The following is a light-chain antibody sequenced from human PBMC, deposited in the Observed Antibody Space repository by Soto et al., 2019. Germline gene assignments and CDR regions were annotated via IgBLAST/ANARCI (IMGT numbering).Light chain of an antibody. J-gene: IGKJ1*01. CDR3: QQYNNWPQT. V-gene: IGKV3-15*01. CDR1: QSVSSN. CDR2: GAS. Sequence: EIVMTQSPATLSVSPGERATLSCRASQSVSSNLAWYQQKPGQAPRLLIYGASTRATGIPARFSGSGSRPVFTLTSSSLPSEDFAVYYCQQYNNWPQTFGQGTKVEIK.